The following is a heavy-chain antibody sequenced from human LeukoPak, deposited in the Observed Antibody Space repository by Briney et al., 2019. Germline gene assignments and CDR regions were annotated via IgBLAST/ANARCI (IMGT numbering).Heavy chain of an antibody. J-gene: IGHJ5*02. CDR2: IWYDGSNK. V-gene: IGHV3-33*01. CDR1: GFTFSSYG. CDR3: ARRSRAYWFDP. Sequence: PGGSLRLPRAASGFTFSSYGMHWVRQAPGKGLEWVAVIWYDGSNKYYADSVKGRFTISRDNSKNTLYLQMNSLRAEDTAVYYCARRSRAYWFDPWGQGTLVTVSS.